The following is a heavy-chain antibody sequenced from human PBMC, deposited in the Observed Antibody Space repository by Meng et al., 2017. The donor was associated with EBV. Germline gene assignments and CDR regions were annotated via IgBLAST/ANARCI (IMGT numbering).Heavy chain of an antibody. CDR2: IYHSGST. Sequence: QGPLRESGPGLGKPPGTLSLTCAVSGGSVSSSNWWSWVLQPPGKGLEWIGEIYHSGSTNYNPSLKSRVTISVDKSKNQFSLKLSSVTAADTAVYYCARRSLDYYDSSGFDYWGQGTLVTVSS. D-gene: IGHD3-22*01. CDR3: ARRSLDYYDSSGFDY. J-gene: IGHJ4*02. V-gene: IGHV4-4*03. CDR1: GGSVSSSNW.